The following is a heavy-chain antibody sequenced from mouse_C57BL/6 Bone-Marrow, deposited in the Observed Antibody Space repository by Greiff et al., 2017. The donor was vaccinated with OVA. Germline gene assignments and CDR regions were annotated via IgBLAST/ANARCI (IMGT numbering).Heavy chain of an antibody. Sequence: DVKLQESGAELVRPGASVKLSCTASGFNIKDDYMHWVKQRPEQGLEWIGWIDPENGDTEYASKFQGKATITADTSSNTAYLQLSSLTSEDTAVYYCTTYYYGSSLAYWGQGTLVTVSA. J-gene: IGHJ3*01. D-gene: IGHD1-1*01. CDR1: GFNIKDDY. CDR2: IDPENGDT. CDR3: TTYYYGSSLAY. V-gene: IGHV14-4*01.